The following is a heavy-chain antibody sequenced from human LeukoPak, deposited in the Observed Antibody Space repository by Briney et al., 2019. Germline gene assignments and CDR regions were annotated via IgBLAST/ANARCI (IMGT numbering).Heavy chain of an antibody. Sequence: GGSLRLSCAASGFTFSDYYMSWIRQAPGKGLEWVSYISSSSSYTNYADSVKGRFTISRDNAKNSLYPQMNSLRAEDTAVYYCARDSGAAAGTSDYWGQGTLVTVSS. D-gene: IGHD6-13*01. CDR1: GFTFSDYY. J-gene: IGHJ4*02. V-gene: IGHV3-11*06. CDR2: ISSSSSYT. CDR3: ARDSGAAAGTSDY.